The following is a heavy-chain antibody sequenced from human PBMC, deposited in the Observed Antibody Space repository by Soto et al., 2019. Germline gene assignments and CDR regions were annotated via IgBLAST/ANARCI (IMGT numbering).Heavy chain of an antibody. Sequence: SETLTLTCTVSGVSLRSRGYYWGWIRQHQVKGLEWIGYIYYSGNTYYNPSLKSRLTISVDKSKNQFSLNLSSVTAADTAVYYCARQDRVVAEGRWFDPWGQGTLVTVSS. CDR1: GVSLRSRGYY. CDR2: IYYSGNT. J-gene: IGHJ5*02. CDR3: ARQDRVVAEGRWFDP. D-gene: IGHD2-15*01. V-gene: IGHV4-31*09.